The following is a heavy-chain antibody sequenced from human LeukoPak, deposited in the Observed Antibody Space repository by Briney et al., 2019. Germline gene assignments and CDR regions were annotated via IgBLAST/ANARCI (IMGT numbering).Heavy chain of an antibody. CDR2: FYYSGST. CDR3: ARTLRTDLNDAFDA. J-gene: IGHJ3*01. Sequence: PSETLSLTCIVSGGSISSSRHFWGWIRQPPGKGLEWVGSFYYSGSTYHNPSLKRRVTISADMSKNQFSLELTSVTAADTAIYYCARTLRTDLNDAFDAWGQGTMVTVSS. CDR1: GGSISSSRHF. V-gene: IGHV4-39*01.